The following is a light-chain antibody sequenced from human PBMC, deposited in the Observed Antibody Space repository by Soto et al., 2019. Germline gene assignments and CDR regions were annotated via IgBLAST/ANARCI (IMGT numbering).Light chain of an antibody. J-gene: IGKJ3*01. V-gene: IGKV3-20*01. CDR2: GAS. CDR3: QQYGSSPPSFT. Sequence: EIVLTQSPGTLSLSPGERATLSCRASQSVSSSYLAWYQQKPGQAPRLLIYGASSRATGIPDRFSGSGSGTYVTLTISRLEPEDLAVYYGQQYGSSPPSFTFGPGTKVDIK. CDR1: QSVSSSY.